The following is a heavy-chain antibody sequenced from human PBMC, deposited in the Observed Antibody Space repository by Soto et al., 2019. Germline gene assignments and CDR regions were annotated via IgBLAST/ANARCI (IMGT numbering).Heavy chain of an antibody. CDR1: GYTFTSYA. CDR2: INAGNGNT. CDR3: AIGTVIPDSDWFDP. J-gene: IGHJ5*02. Sequence: ASVKVSCTASGYTFTSYAMHWVRQAPGQRLEWMGWINAGNGNTKYSQKFQGRVTITRDTSASTAYMELSSLRSEDTAVYYCAIGTVIPDSDWFDPWGQGTLVTVSS. V-gene: IGHV1-3*01. D-gene: IGHD4-17*01.